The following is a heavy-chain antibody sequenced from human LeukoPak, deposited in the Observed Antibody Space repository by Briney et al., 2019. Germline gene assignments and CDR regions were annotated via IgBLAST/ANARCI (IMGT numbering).Heavy chain of an antibody. CDR3: ARGRIVENLAVTPNWLDP. J-gene: IGHJ5*02. D-gene: IGHD2-15*01. Sequence: SVKVSCKASRYTFTDYYIHWVRQAAGRGLEWMGLIDPNTGSTNYAQMFEDRVTVTRDTSINTAYMESRRLRPDDTAVYYCARGRIVENLAVTPNWLDPWGQGTLVTVSS. V-gene: IGHV1-2*02. CDR1: RYTFTDYY. CDR2: IDPNTGST.